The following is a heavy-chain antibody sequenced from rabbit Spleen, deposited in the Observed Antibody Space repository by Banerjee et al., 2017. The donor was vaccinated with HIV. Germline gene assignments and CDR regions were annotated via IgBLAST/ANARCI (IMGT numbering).Heavy chain of an antibody. Sequence: QSLEESGGGLVQPEGSLTLTCTASGFDFNNNYYMCWVRQAPGKGLEWIACIYGGDGSSTAYANWAKGRFTVSKTSSTTVTLQMTSLTAADTATYFCARDTGSSFSSYGMDLWGQGTLVTVS. CDR1: GFDFNNNYY. D-gene: IGHD8-1*01. J-gene: IGHJ6*01. V-gene: IGHV1S40*01. CDR2: IYGGDGSST. CDR3: ARDTGSSFSSYGMDL.